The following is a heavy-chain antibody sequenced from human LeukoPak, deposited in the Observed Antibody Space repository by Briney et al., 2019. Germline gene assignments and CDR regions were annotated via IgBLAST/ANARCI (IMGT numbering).Heavy chain of an antibody. CDR2: MNPNSGNT. Sequence: ASVKVSCKASGYTFTGYYMHWVRQATGQGLEWMGWMNPNSGNTGYAQKFQGRVTITRNTSISTAYMELSSLRFEDTAVYYCARGYDYVWGKNAFDIWGQGTMVTVSS. CDR3: ARGYDYVWGKNAFDI. V-gene: IGHV1-8*03. D-gene: IGHD3-16*01. CDR1: GYTFTGYY. J-gene: IGHJ3*02.